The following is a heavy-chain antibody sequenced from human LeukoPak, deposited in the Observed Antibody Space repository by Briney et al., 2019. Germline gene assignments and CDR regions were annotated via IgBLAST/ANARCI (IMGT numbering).Heavy chain of an antibody. Sequence: SETLSLTCTVSGYSISSGYYWGWIRQPPGKGLEWIGSIYHSGSTYYNPSLKSRVTISVDTSKNQFSLKLSSMTAADTAVYYCAREGDGYKIDYWGQGTLVTVSS. D-gene: IGHD5-24*01. J-gene: IGHJ4*02. CDR2: IYHSGST. CDR1: GYSISSGYY. V-gene: IGHV4-38-2*02. CDR3: AREGDGYKIDY.